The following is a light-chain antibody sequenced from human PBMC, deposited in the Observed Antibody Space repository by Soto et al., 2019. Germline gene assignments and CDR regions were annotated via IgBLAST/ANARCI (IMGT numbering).Light chain of an antibody. CDR3: QQRINWPLT. CDR2: DAS. Sequence: EIVLTQSPATLSLSPGERATLSCRASQSVSSYLAWYQQKPGQAPRLLIYDASNRATGIPARFCGSGSGTDFTLTISSLEPEDFAVYYCQQRINWPLTFGPGTKVDIK. J-gene: IGKJ3*01. CDR1: QSVSSY. V-gene: IGKV3-11*01.